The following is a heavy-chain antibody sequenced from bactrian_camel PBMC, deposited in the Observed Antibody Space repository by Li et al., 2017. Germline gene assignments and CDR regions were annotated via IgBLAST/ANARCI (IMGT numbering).Heavy chain of an antibody. CDR3: AADLGWCGSRPLQREFRN. Sequence: VQLVESGGASVQAGGSLKLSCVSSGIRYRTYCMAWFRQAPGLEREGVASIVLRDGSTYHAASVKGRFTISRDNTKNTVYLQMNSLKPEDTAVYYCAADLGWCGSRPLQREFRNWGQGTQVTVS. CDR2: IVLRDGST. CDR1: GIRYRTYC. J-gene: IGHJ4*01. V-gene: IGHV3-3*01. D-gene: IGHD2*01.